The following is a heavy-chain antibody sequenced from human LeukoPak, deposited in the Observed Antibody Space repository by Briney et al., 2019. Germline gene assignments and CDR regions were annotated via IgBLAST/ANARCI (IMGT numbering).Heavy chain of an antibody. CDR3: AKTTFGYSSGRSPGWPVDY. V-gene: IGHV3-23*01. D-gene: IGHD6-19*01. CDR2: IVGSGGSS. J-gene: IGHJ4*02. Sequence: GGSLRLSCAASGFTFNSHAMYWVRQAPEKGLEWVSGIVGSGGSSYYAESVRGRFTISRDNSKNTVYMQMNSLRDEDTAVYYCAKTTFGYSSGRSPGWPVDYWGQGTVVTVSS. CDR1: GFTFNSHA.